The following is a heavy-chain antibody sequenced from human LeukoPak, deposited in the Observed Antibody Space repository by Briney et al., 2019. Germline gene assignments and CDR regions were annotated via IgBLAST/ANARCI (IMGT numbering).Heavy chain of an antibody. J-gene: IGHJ3*02. CDR2: INPSGGST. V-gene: IGHV1-46*01. CDR3: ARALHHYYDSSGYDAFDI. D-gene: IGHD3-22*01. CDR1: GYTFTSYY. Sequence: ASVKVSCKASGYTFTSYYMHWVRQAPGQGLEWMGIINPSGGSTSYAQKFQGRVTMTRDTSTSTVYMELSSLRSEDTAAYYCARALHHYYDSSGYDAFDIWGQRTMVTVSS.